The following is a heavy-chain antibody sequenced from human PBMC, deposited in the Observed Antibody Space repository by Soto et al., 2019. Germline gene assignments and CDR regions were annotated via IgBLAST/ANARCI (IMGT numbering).Heavy chain of an antibody. J-gene: IGHJ3*02. V-gene: IGHV1-69*01. CDR2: IIPILGTA. Sequence: QVQLVQSGAEVKKPGSSVKVSCKASGGTFSSYAISWVRQAPGQGLEWMGGIIPILGTANYAQKLQGRDKITADESTGTAYKEVSSQRAEDTAVYYGARESSTSSQIGGQGTMVTVSS. CDR1: GGTFSSYA. CDR3: ARESSTSSQI. D-gene: IGHD2-2*01.